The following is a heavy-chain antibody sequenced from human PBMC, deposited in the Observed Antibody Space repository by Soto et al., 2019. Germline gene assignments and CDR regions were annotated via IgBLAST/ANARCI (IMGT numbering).Heavy chain of an antibody. J-gene: IGHJ6*02. V-gene: IGHV1-18*04. CDR1: GYTFTSYG. CDR2: ISAYNGNT. Sequence: QVQLGQSGAEVKKPGASVKVSCKASGYTFTSYGISWVRQAPGQGLEWMGWISAYNGNTNYAQKLQGRGTMTTDTSTSTAYMELRSLRADDTAVYDCAREDLCGDANDYYDGRDVWGQGTTVTVSS. CDR3: AREDLCGDANDYYDGRDV. D-gene: IGHD4-17*01.